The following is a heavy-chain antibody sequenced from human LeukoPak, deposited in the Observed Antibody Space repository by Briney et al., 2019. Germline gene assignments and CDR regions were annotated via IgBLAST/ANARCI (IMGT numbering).Heavy chain of an antibody. CDR2: INSDGSTI. D-gene: IGHD1-26*01. Sequence: GGSLRLSCAASGFTVSSYWVHWVRQAPGKGLEWVARINSDGSTINHADSVRGRFTISRDNAENTLYLQMSSLRAEDTAIYFCARAAYYRFDYWGQGTLVTVSS. CDR1: GFTVSSYW. J-gene: IGHJ4*02. V-gene: IGHV3-74*01. CDR3: ARAAYYRFDY.